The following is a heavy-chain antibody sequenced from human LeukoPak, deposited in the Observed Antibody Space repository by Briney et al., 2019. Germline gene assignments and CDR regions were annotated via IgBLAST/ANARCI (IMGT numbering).Heavy chain of an antibody. CDR2: ISGSGGST. D-gene: IGHD6-19*01. CDR1: GFTFSSYA. CDR3: AKDTISSGWFPLELIPEIFDY. J-gene: IGHJ4*02. V-gene: IGHV3-23*01. Sequence: AGGSLRLSCAASGFTFSSYAMSWVRQAPGKGLEWVSAISGSGGSTYYADSVKGRFTISRDNSKNTLYLQMNSLRAEDTAVYYCAKDTISSGWFPLELIPEIFDYWGQGTLVTVSS.